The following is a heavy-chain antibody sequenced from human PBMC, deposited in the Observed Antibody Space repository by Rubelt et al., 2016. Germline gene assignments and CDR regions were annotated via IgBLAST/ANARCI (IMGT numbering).Heavy chain of an antibody. CDR2: INTDGST. D-gene: IGHD6-13*01. V-gene: IGHV3-74*01. J-gene: IGHJ4*02. CDR3: ARRLRGSSWGIVDY. Sequence: GKGLVWVSRINTDGSTSYADSVKGRFTISRDSSKNTLYLQMNSLKIEETAVYYCARRLRGSSWGIVDYWGQGTLVTVSS.